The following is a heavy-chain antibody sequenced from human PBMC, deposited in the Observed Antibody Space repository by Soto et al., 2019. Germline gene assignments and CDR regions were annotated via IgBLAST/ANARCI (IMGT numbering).Heavy chain of an antibody. CDR3: ARTPRAQMIVLEAATRFDY. CDR2: ISPYNGDT. V-gene: IGHV1-18*04. Sequence: QVQLVQSGAEVKRPGASVKLSCKASGYTFTTYGFNWVRQAPGQGLEWMGWISPYNGDTNYAQNFQGRVTLTTDTSTSTAYMELRSLTPDDTAVYYCARTPRAQMIVLEAATRFDYWGQGTLGTVSS. CDR1: GYTFTTYG. D-gene: IGHD2-15*01. J-gene: IGHJ4*02.